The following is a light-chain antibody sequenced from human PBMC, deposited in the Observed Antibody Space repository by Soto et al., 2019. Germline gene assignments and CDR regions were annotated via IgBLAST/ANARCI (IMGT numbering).Light chain of an antibody. V-gene: IGLV2-14*01. CDR3: SSYTSSSTLNYV. CDR1: SSDVGGYNY. Sequence: QSVLTQPASVSGAPGQAITISCTVTSSDVGGYNYVSGYQQHPGKAPKLMIYEVSNRPSGVSNRFSGSKSGNTASLTISGLQAEDEADYYCSSYTSSSTLNYVFGTGSKVTVL. J-gene: IGLJ1*01. CDR2: EVS.